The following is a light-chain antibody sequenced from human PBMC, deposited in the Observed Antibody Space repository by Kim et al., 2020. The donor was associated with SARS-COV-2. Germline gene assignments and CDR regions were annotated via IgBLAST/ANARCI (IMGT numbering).Light chain of an antibody. Sequence: DIVLTQSPGALSLSPGERATLSCRASQNFRSTYVAWYQQKPGQAPRLLIYAASTRATGIPDRFSGSGSETDFTLTISSLEPEDSAVYYCQQYGPSPPYTFGQGTKLEI. CDR1: QNFRSTY. V-gene: IGKV3-20*01. J-gene: IGKJ2*01. CDR2: AAS. CDR3: QQYGPSPPYT.